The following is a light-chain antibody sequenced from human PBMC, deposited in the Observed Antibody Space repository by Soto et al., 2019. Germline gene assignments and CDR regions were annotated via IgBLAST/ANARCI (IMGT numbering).Light chain of an antibody. J-gene: IGLJ1*01. CDR3: AAWDDSLSGDYV. V-gene: IGLV1-47*02. CDR2: SNN. CDR1: NPNIGSNY. Sequence: QSVLTQPPSASGTPGQRVTISCSGSNPNIGSNYVYWYQQLPGTAPKLLIYSNNQRPSGVPDRFSGSKSGTSASLAISGLRSEDEADYYCAAWDDSLSGDYVFGTGTKVTVL.